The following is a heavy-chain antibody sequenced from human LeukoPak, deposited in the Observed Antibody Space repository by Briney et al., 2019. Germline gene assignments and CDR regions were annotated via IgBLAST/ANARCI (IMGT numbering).Heavy chain of an antibody. D-gene: IGHD3-10*01. J-gene: IGHJ3*02. CDR3: ARDLTYGSGSYYPGDAFDI. CDR2: INSGGNT. CDR1: EFNVSKNY. V-gene: IGHV3-66*01. Sequence: PGGSLRLSCAASEFNVSKNYMGWIRQAPGKGLEWASIINSGGNTDHADSVKGRFAISRSESKNTLFLQMNSLRAEDTAVYYCARDLTYGSGSYYPGDAFDIWGQGTMVTVSS.